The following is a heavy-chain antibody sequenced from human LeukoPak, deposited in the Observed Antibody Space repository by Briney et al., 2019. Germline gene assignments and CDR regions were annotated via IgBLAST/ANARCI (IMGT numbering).Heavy chain of an antibody. J-gene: IGHJ4*02. D-gene: IGHD6-6*01. CDR1: RFSFSAYG. CDR2: IHYDRSSE. Sequence: PGGSLRLSCSASRFSFSAYGVHWVRQAPGKGLERVAFIHYDRSSEYYAESVRGRFTISRDNSKYTLYLEMNSLRPDDSAVYYCVKDAFSSSYDWGQGTLVTVSS. CDR3: VKDAFSSSYD. V-gene: IGHV3-30*02.